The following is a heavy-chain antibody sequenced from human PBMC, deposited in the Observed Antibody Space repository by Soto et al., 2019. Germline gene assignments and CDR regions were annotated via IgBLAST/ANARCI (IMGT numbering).Heavy chain of an antibody. CDR3: ARGPGIAARHEQNWFDP. CDR1: GFTFSSYS. J-gene: IGHJ5*02. CDR2: ISSSSYI. D-gene: IGHD6-6*01. Sequence: PGGSLRLSCAASGFTFSSYSMNWVRQAPGKGLEWVSSISSSSYIYYADSVKGRFTISRDNAKNSLYLQMNSLRAEDTAVYYCARGPGIAARHEQNWFDPWGQGTLVTVSS. V-gene: IGHV3-21*01.